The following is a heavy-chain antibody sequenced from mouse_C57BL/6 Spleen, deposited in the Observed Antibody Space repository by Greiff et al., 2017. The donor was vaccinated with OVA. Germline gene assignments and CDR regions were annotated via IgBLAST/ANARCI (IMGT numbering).Heavy chain of an antibody. CDR2: IDPSDSYT. CDR3: ARWSNYFDY. V-gene: IGHV1-50*01. CDR1: GYTFTSYW. J-gene: IGHJ2*01. Sequence: QVQLQQPGAELVKPGASVKLSCKASGYTFTSYWMQWVKQRPGQGLEWIGEIDPSDSYTNYNQKFKGKATLTVDTSSSTAYMQLSSLTSEDSAVYYCARWSNYFDYWGQGTTLTVSS. D-gene: IGHD5-1*01.